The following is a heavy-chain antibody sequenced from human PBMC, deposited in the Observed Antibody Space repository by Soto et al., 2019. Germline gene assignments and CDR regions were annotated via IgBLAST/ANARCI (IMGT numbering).Heavy chain of an antibody. D-gene: IGHD5-12*01. J-gene: IGHJ4*02. CDR3: ARGGGNSGYFFDY. V-gene: IGHV4-34*02. CDR1: GGSLSDYS. Sequence: QVQLRQWGAGLLKPSETLSLRCAVYGGSLSDYSWSWIRQSTEKGLEWIGEINHGGNTKYNPSLKSQVTISVDTSKNQVSLILTSATAADTAVYRCARGGGNSGYFFDYWGRGTLVTVSS. CDR2: INHGGNT.